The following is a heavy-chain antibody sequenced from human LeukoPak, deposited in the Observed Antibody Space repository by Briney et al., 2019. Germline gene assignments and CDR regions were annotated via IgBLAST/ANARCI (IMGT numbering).Heavy chain of an antibody. CDR2: IWYDGINK. CDR1: GFTFSTYG. CDR3: AKLHYDSSGYSPEYAFDI. D-gene: IGHD3-22*01. V-gene: IGHV3-33*03. Sequence: PGGSLRLSCAASGFTFSTYGMHWVRQAPGKGLEWVAVIWYDGINKHYAESVKGRFTISRDNSKNTVYLQMNSLRAEDTAIYYCAKLHYDSSGYSPEYAFDIWGQGTMVTVSS. J-gene: IGHJ3*02.